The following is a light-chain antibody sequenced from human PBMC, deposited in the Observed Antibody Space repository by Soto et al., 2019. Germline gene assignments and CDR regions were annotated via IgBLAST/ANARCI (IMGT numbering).Light chain of an antibody. Sequence: EIVMTQSPATLSVSPGERATLSCRASQSVSNNLAWYQQKPGEAPRLLIYGASTRATGIPATFSGSGSGTEFTLSISSLQSEDFAVYYCQQYNTWSPLTVGGGTKVESK. CDR2: GAS. V-gene: IGKV3-15*01. J-gene: IGKJ4*01. CDR1: QSVSNN. CDR3: QQYNTWSPLT.